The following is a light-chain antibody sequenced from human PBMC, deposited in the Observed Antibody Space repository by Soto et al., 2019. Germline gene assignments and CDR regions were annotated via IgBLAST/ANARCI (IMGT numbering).Light chain of an antibody. Sequence: EIVLTQSPGTLSLSPGERATLSCRASQSVRSSYLAWYQQKPGQAPRLLIYGASARATGIPDRFSGSGSGTDFTLTISRLEPEDVAVYYCQQYGSSPPEYTFGQGTKLEIK. V-gene: IGKV3-20*01. J-gene: IGKJ2*01. CDR3: QQYGSSPPEYT. CDR2: GAS. CDR1: QSVRSSY.